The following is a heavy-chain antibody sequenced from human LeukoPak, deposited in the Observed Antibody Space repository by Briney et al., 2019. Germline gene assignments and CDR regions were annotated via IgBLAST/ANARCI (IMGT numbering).Heavy chain of an antibody. J-gene: IGHJ4*02. CDR3: ARLPSGGTRLDY. CDR2: IYYSGST. V-gene: IGHV4-39*01. CDR1: GGSISSSSYY. D-gene: IGHD2-15*01. Sequence: SETLSLTCTVSGGSISSSSYYWGWIRQPPGKGLEWIGSIYYSGSTYYNPSLKSRVAISVDTSKTQFSLKLSSVTAADTAVYFCARLPSGGTRLDYWGQGTLVTVSS.